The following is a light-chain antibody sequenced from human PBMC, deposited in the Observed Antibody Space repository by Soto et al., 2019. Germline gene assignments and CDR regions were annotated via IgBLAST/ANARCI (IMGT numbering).Light chain of an antibody. CDR2: GAS. CDR1: QSVSSN. J-gene: IGKJ1*01. V-gene: IGKV3-15*01. Sequence: EIVMTRSPVTLSVSPGERATLSCRASQSVSSNLAWYQHKPGQAPRLLIYGASTRATGIPARFSGSGSGTEFTLTISSLQSEDFAVYYCEQYNNWPWTFGQGTKVEIK. CDR3: EQYNNWPWT.